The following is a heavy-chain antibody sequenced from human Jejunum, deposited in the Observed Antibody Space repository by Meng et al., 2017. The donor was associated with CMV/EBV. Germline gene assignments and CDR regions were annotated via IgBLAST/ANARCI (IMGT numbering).Heavy chain of an antibody. D-gene: IGHD6-19*01. CDR2: INTDGTDS. CDR1: GFTFGRHW. CDR3: ARKNSGADLDL. V-gene: IGHV3-74*01. J-gene: IGHJ5*02. Sequence: CVAYGFTFGRHWMHWVRQTPGKVLVWVSRINTDGTDSDSADSMKGRFTISRANAKNTLYLQMNSLRAEDTAVYYCARKNSGADLDLWGQGTLVTVSS.